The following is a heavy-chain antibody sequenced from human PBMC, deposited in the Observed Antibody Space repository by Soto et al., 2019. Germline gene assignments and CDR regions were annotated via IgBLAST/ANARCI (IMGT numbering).Heavy chain of an antibody. CDR1: GFTFSSYS. CDR3: ARDIHGDDGDY. Sequence: EVQLVESGGGRIKPGVSLRLSCAASGFTFSSYSMNWVRQAPGKGLEWVSSISSSSSDIYYDDAVKGRFTISTANDNNSLYLQMNSLRAEDTAVYYSARDIHGDDGDYWGQGTLVNVSS. J-gene: IGHJ4*02. D-gene: IGHD4-17*01. CDR2: ISSSSSDI. V-gene: IGHV3-21*01.